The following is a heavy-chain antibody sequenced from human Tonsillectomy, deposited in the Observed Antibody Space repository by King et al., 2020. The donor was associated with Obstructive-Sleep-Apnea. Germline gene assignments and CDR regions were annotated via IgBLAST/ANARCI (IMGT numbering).Heavy chain of an antibody. Sequence: VQLVESGGGLVQPGGSLRLSCAASGCTFSIHAMSWVRQAPGKGLEWVTAITGSGGSTYYADSVKGRFTISRDNSKNTLYVQMNSLRADDTAVYYCARDKVYYDSSGPSRYFDLWGRGTLVTVSS. V-gene: IGHV3-23*04. CDR2: ITGSGGST. J-gene: IGHJ2*01. D-gene: IGHD3-22*01. CDR3: ARDKVYYDSSGPSRYFDL. CDR1: GCTFSIHA.